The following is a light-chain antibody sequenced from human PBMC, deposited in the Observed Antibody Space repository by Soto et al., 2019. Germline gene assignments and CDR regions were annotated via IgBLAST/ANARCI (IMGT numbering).Light chain of an antibody. V-gene: IGLV2-14*01. J-gene: IGLJ1*01. CDR2: EVT. CDR1: NSDVGDYNF. Sequence: QSVLTQPASVSGYLGQSITISCTATNSDVGDYNFVSWYQQHPGRAPKVMIYEVTKRPSEISDRFSGSKSGNTASLVISGLQTEDEAEYFCFSFTTTSTHVFGTGTKVTVL. CDR3: FSFTTTSTHV.